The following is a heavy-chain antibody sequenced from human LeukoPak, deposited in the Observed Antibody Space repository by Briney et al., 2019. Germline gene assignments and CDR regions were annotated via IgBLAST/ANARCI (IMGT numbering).Heavy chain of an antibody. J-gene: IGHJ4*02. V-gene: IGHV3-23*01. CDR3: ARDRSIAARPISFYFDY. CDR1: GFTFSSYA. Sequence: GGSLRLSCAASGFTFSSYAMSWVRQAPGKGLEWVSATSGSGGSTYYADSVKGRFTISRDNSKNTLYLQMNSLRAEDTAVYYCARDRSIAARPISFYFDYWGQGTLVTVSS. CDR2: TSGSGGST. D-gene: IGHD6-6*01.